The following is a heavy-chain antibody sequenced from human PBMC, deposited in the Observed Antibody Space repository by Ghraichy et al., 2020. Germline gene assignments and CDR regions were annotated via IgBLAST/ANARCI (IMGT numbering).Heavy chain of an antibody. CDR3: ARRNSGSSPYYYDY. D-gene: IGHD3-22*01. CDR2: LSTDGSTT. J-gene: IGHJ4*02. V-gene: IGHV3-74*01. Sequence: GGSLRLSCSASGFTFSSYWMHWVRQAPGEGLVWVSRLSTDGSTTNYADSVKGRFTISRDNAKNTLYLQMNNLRAEDTAVYYCARRNSGSSPYYYDYWGQGTLVTISS. CDR1: GFTFSSYW.